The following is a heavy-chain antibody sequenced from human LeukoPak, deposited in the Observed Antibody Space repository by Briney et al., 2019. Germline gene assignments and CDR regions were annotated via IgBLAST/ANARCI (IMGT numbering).Heavy chain of an antibody. J-gene: IGHJ4*02. CDR1: GFTFSSYA. V-gene: IGHV3-30-3*01. Sequence: PRGSLRLSCAASGFTFSSYAMHWVRQAPGKGLEWVAVISYDGSNKYYADSVKGRFTISRDNSKNTLYLQMNSLRAEDTAVYYCARDPKGDYPGYWGQGTLVTVS. D-gene: IGHD4-17*01. CDR3: ARDPKGDYPGY. CDR2: ISYDGSNK.